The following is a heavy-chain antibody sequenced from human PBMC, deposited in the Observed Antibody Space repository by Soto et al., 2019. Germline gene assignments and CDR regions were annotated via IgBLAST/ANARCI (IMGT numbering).Heavy chain of an antibody. V-gene: IGHV3-15*01. CDR3: TTSSRPFYYDFWSGYFPG. D-gene: IGHD3-3*01. CDR1: GFTFSNAW. Sequence: GGSLRLSCAASGFTFSNAWMSWVRQAPGKGLEWVGRIKSKTDGGTTDYAAPVKGRFTISRDDSKNTLYLQMNSLKTEDTAVYYCTTSSRPFYYDFWSGYFPGWGQGTTVTVSS. J-gene: IGHJ6*02. CDR2: IKSKTDGGTT.